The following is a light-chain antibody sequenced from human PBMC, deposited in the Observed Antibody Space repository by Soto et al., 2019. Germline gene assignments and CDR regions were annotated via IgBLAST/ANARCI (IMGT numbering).Light chain of an antibody. CDR1: QSVRSNF. Sequence: EIVWTQSPGTLSLSPGERATLSCRASQSVRSNFLAWYQQKPGQAPRLLIYGASNRATGIPDRFSGSGSGTDFTLTITILEPEDFAMYYCQQYAGPPTTFGQGTRLEIK. CDR3: QQYAGPPTT. J-gene: IGKJ5*01. V-gene: IGKV3-20*01. CDR2: GAS.